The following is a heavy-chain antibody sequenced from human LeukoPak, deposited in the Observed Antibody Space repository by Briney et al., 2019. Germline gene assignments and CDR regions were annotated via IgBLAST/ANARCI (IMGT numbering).Heavy chain of an antibody. Sequence: ASVKVSCKTSGYTFTDYYVHWVRQAPGQGLEWVGWVNPGTRGTAYAQRFQGRVTMTRDTSISTAYMELIALTSDDTAVYYCGRVRDGYIDYWGQGTLVTVSS. CDR2: VNPGTRGT. CDR3: GRVRDGYIDY. J-gene: IGHJ4*02. V-gene: IGHV1-2*02. CDR1: GYTFTDYY. D-gene: IGHD5-24*01.